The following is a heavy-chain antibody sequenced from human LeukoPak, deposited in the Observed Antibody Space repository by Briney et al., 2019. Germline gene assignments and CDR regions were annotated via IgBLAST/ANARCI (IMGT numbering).Heavy chain of an antibody. CDR2: IYTSGST. J-gene: IGHJ6*03. Sequence: PSETLSLTCTVSGGSISSYYWSWIRQPAGKGLEWIGRIYTSGSTNYNPSLKSRVTMSVDTSKNQFSLKLSSVTAADTAVYYCARGIYCSSTSCVPNYYYYYMYVWGKGTTVTVSS. CDR1: GGSISSYY. V-gene: IGHV4-4*07. D-gene: IGHD2-2*01. CDR3: ARGIYCSSTSCVPNYYYYYMYV.